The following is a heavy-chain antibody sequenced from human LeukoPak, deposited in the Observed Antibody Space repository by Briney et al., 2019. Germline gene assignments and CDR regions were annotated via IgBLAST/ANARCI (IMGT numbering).Heavy chain of an antibody. V-gene: IGHV3-20*04. CDR1: GFTFNDYG. CDR2: INWNGGST. J-gene: IGHJ4*02. Sequence: GGSPRLSCAVSGFTFNDYGVSWVRQAPGKGLEWVSGINWNGGSTGYADSVKGRFTISRDNAKKSVYLEMNSLRDEDTALYYCARDYCGGDCYPFDYWGQGTLVTVSS. CDR3: ARDYCGGDCYPFDY. D-gene: IGHD2-21*02.